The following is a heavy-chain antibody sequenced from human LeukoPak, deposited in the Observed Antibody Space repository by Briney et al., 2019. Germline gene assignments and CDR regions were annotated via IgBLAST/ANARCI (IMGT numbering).Heavy chain of an antibody. V-gene: IGHV3-21*04. Sequence: GGSLRLSCAASGFTFSSYSMNWVRQAPGKGLEWVSSISSSSSYIYYADSVKGRFTISRDNAKNSLYLQMNSLRAEDTAVYYCARGPIRITMVRGKYYYYYYMDVWGKGTTVTISS. CDR3: ARGPIRITMVRGKYYYYYYMDV. J-gene: IGHJ6*03. CDR1: GFTFSSYS. D-gene: IGHD3-10*01. CDR2: ISSSSSYI.